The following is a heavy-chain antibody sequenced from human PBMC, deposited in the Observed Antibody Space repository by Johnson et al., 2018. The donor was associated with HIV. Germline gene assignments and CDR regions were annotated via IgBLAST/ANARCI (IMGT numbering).Heavy chain of an antibody. V-gene: IGHV3-20*04. CDR1: GFTFDEYG. Sequence: VQLVESGGGVVRPGGSLRLSCEVSGFTFDEYGMSWVRQAPGKGLEWVSGINWNGGSTGYADSVKGRFTISRDNARNFLYLQMNSLRAEDTAVYSCARYSGSYLPDAFDIWGQGTMVTVSS. D-gene: IGHD1-26*01. CDR3: ARYSGSYLPDAFDI. CDR2: INWNGGST. J-gene: IGHJ3*02.